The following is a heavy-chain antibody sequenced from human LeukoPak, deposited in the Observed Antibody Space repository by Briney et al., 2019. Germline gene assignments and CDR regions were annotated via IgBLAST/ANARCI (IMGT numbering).Heavy chain of an antibody. V-gene: IGHV3-21*01. D-gene: IGHD5/OR15-5a*01. CDR1: GFTFSSYT. Sequence: GGSLRLSCETAGFTFSSYTMNWVRQAPGKGLEWVSSISSSSSYIYYADSVKGRFTISRDNAKNSLYLQMNSLRAEDTAVYYCARQSTPYWGQGTLVTVSS. J-gene: IGHJ4*02. CDR2: ISSSSSYI. CDR3: ARQSTPY.